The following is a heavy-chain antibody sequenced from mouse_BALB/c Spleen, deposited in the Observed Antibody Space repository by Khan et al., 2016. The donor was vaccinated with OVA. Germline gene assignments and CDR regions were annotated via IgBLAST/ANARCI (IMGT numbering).Heavy chain of an antibody. J-gene: IGHJ4*01. CDR3: ARDYYRYDGYYAMDY. V-gene: IGHV2-6-4*01. Sequence: QVQLKESGPGLVAPSQSLSITCTVSGFSLSRYNIHWVRQPPGKGLEWLGMIWGGGGTDYNSPLKSRLNISKDNSKSQVFLKMNSLQTDDTAMYYCARDYYRYDGYYAMDYWGQGISVTVSS. CDR2: IWGGGGT. D-gene: IGHD2-14*01. CDR1: GFSLSRYN.